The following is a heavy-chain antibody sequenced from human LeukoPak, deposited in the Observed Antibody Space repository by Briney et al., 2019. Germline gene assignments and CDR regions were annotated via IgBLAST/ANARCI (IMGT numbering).Heavy chain of an antibody. J-gene: IGHJ5*02. CDR2: INPNSGGT. CDR3: AREDYCSSTSCYYSAKYNWFDP. Sequence: ASVKVSCKASGYTFTSYGISWVRQAPGQGLEWMGWINPNSGGTNYAQKFQGRVTMTRDTSISTAYMELSRLRSDDTAVYYCAREDYCSSTSCYYSAKYNWFDPWGQGTLVTVSS. V-gene: IGHV1-2*02. CDR1: GYTFTSYG. D-gene: IGHD2-2*01.